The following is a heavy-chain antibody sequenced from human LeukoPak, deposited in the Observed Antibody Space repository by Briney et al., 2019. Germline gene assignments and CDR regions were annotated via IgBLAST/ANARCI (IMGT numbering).Heavy chain of an antibody. Sequence: GGSLRLSCAASGFTFSNYGMHWVRQAPGKGLEWLAFIRFDESRTFYGDSVKGRFIISRDNSENTLFLHMHSLRPEDTAVYYCAKALVLTVAGTYYVDHWGQGTLVTVSS. J-gene: IGHJ4*02. D-gene: IGHD6-19*01. CDR2: IRFDESRT. CDR1: GFTFSNYG. V-gene: IGHV3-30*02. CDR3: AKALVLTVAGTYYVDH.